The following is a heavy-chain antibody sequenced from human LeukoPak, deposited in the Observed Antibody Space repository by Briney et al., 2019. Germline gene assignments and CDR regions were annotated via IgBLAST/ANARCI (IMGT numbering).Heavy chain of an antibody. CDR1: GFTVSSNY. J-gene: IGHJ5*02. CDR3: ARLGSYSDH. CDR2: IHSSGAT. Sequence: KAGGSLRLSCAASGFTVSSNYMSWVRQAPGKGLEWIGYIHSSGATHYNPSLKSRVTTSLDTSKNQFSLKLSSVTAADTAVYYCARLGSYSDHWGQGTLVTVSS. V-gene: IGHV4-4*09. D-gene: IGHD1-26*01.